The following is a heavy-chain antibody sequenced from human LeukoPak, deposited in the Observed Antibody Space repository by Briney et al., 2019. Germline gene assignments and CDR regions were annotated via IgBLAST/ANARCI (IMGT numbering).Heavy chain of an antibody. J-gene: IGHJ3*02. Sequence: KPSETLSLTCTVSGGSISSYYWSWIRQPPGKGLEGIGYIYYSGSTNCNPSVKSRVAMSVDTSKKQFSLKLSSLTAADTAVYYCARGGTAVMAPYAFDIWGQGTMVTVSP. D-gene: IGHD4-17*01. CDR2: IYYSGST. CDR3: ARGGTAVMAPYAFDI. V-gene: IGHV4-59*01. CDR1: GGSISSYY.